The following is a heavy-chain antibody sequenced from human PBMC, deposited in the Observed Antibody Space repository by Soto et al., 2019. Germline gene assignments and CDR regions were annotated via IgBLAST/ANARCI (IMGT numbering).Heavy chain of an antibody. J-gene: IGHJ4*02. V-gene: IGHV1-3*01. CDR1: GYTFTTYS. Sequence: GASVKVSCKASGYTFTTYSMHWVRRAPGQGLEWMGWMYAGNGDTQYSERFQGRVTITRDTSTSTAYMELSRLTSEDTAVYYCAREVRGVAFCDFWGQGTLVTVSS. CDR2: MYAGNGDT. D-gene: IGHD3-3*02. CDR3: AREVRGVAFCDF.